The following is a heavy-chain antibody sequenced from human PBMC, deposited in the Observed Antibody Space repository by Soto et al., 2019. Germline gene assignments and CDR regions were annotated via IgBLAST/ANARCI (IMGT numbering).Heavy chain of an antibody. CDR1: GRSVSNNNYY. CDR2: IYYSGST. D-gene: IGHD2-15*01. J-gene: IGHJ4*02. Sequence: SETLSLTCSISGRSVSNNNYYWGWIRQPPGKGLEWIGSIYYSGSTYYNPSLKSRVTISVDTSENQSSLKLRSVTAADTAVYYCARGKVYCSGGSCYRVYYFDYWGQGTLVTVSS. CDR3: ARGKVYCSGGSCYRVYYFDY. V-gene: IGHV4-39*01.